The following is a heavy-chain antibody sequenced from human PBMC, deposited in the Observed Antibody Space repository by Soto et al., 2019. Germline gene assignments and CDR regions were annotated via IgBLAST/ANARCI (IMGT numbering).Heavy chain of an antibody. Sequence: SETLSLTCTVSGGSISSYYWSWIRQPPGKGLEWIGYIYYSGSTNYNPSLKSRVTISVDTSKNQFSLKLSSVTAADTAVYYCARQNYDFSAGYWGQGTLVTVSS. CDR2: IYYSGST. CDR1: GGSISSYY. D-gene: IGHD3-3*01. V-gene: IGHV4-59*08. J-gene: IGHJ4*02. CDR3: ARQNYDFSAGY.